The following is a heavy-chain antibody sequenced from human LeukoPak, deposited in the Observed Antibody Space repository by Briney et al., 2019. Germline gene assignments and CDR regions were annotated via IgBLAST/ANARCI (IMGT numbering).Heavy chain of an antibody. V-gene: IGHV3-21*01. J-gene: IGHJ4*02. Sequence: KAGGSLRLSCAASGFTFSSYSMNWVRQAPGKGLEWVSSISSSSSYIYYADSVKGRFTISRDNAKNSLYLQMNSLTAEDTAVYYCASSHYDSGSLLLFIYWGQGTLVTVSS. CDR1: GFTFSSYS. D-gene: IGHD3-10*01. CDR3: ASSHYDSGSLLLFIY. CDR2: ISSSSSYI.